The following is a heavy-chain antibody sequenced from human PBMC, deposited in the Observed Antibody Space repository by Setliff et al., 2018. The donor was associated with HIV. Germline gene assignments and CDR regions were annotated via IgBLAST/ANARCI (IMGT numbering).Heavy chain of an antibody. CDR2: TYYRSKWFN. CDR3: ARSDVGWFDP. V-gene: IGHV6-1*01. J-gene: IGHJ5*02. CDR1: GGNVSSNSAA. Sequence: SQTLSLTCAISGGNVSSNSAAWNWIRQSPSRGLEWLGRTYYRSKWFNEYAMSVKSRIIIYPNTSKNHFSLQLKSVTSDDTAVYFCARSDVGWFDPWGQGTLVTVSS.